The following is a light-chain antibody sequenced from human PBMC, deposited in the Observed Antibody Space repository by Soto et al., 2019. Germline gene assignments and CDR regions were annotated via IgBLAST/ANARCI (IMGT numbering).Light chain of an antibody. V-gene: IGLV2-14*01. Sequence: QSALTQPASVSGSPGQSITISCTGTSSDVGAYTFVSWYQQHPGKAPKLLMYSNSQRPSGVPDRFSGSKSGTSASLAISGLRAEDEADYYCAAWDDRLSGRIFGGGTKLTVL. CDR3: AAWDDRLSGRI. CDR1: SSDVGAYTF. CDR2: SNS. J-gene: IGLJ2*01.